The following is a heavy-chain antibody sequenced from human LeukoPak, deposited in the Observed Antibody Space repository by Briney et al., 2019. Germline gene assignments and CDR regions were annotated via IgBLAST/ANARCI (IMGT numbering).Heavy chain of an antibody. J-gene: IGHJ4*02. Sequence: QSGGSLRLSCAASGFSFSNYGMSWVRQAPGQGLEWVSVISASGSTNYADSVRGRFTISRDDSKSTLYLQMNSLRAEDTAAYYCAKVRANRFASFDYWGQGTLVTVSS. CDR1: GFSFSNYG. V-gene: IGHV3-23*01. CDR3: AKVRANRFASFDY. CDR2: ISASGST. D-gene: IGHD1/OR15-1a*01.